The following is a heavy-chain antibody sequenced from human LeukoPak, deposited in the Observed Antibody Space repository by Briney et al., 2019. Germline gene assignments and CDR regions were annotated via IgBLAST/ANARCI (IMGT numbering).Heavy chain of an antibody. CDR1: GFTFSSYS. D-gene: IGHD3-10*02. V-gene: IGHV3-48*04. Sequence: PGGSLRLSCAASGFTFSSYSMNWVRQAPGKGLEWVSHICSSSSTIYYADSVKGRFTISRDNAKNSLYLQMNSLRAEDTAVYYCAELGITMIGGVWGKGTTVTISS. CDR2: ICSSSSTI. J-gene: IGHJ6*04. CDR3: AELGITMIGGV.